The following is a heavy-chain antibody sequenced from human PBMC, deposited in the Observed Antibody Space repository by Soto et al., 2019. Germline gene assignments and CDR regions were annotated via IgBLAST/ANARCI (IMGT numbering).Heavy chain of an antibody. J-gene: IGHJ6*02. CDR2: ISSRGGST. Sequence: VQLLESGGGMVQPGGSLRLSCGASGFAFGTYAMNWVRQAPGKGLEWVSGISSRGGSTFYADSVQGRFIISRDNSKNTLYLQMDNLRVEDTAIYYCAKGGAEMLGYYYYFVMDVWGHGILVSV. CDR3: AKGGAEMLGYYYYFVMDV. CDR1: GFAFGTYA. D-gene: IGHD2-8*01. V-gene: IGHV3-23*01.